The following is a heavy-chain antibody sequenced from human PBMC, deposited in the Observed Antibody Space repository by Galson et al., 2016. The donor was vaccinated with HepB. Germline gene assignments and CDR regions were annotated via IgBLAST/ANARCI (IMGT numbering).Heavy chain of an antibody. D-gene: IGHD1-1*01. CDR1: GFTFSSFA. CDR2: VSGTGGTT. Sequence: SLRLSCAASGFTFSSFAMSWVRQAPGKGLEWVSAVSGTGGTTYYADSVKGRFTISRDNSRNTLYLQMNGLRAEDTAVYYCAKERLVRRIFDHWGQGTLLTVSS. CDR3: AKERLVRRIFDH. J-gene: IGHJ4*02. V-gene: IGHV3-23*01.